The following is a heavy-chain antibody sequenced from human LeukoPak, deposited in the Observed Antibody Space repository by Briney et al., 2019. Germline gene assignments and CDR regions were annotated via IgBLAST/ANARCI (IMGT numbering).Heavy chain of an antibody. CDR1: GFTFSSYN. V-gene: IGHV3-21*01. Sequence: PGGSLRLSCAASGFTFSSYNMNWVRQAPGKGLEWVSSISSSSSYIYYADSLKGRFTISRDNAKNSLFLQMNSLRAEDTAIYYCARDPYNGGYGASYYYYMDVWGKGTTVTISS. J-gene: IGHJ6*03. CDR2: ISSSSSYI. D-gene: IGHD1-26*01. CDR3: ARDPYNGGYGASYYYYMDV.